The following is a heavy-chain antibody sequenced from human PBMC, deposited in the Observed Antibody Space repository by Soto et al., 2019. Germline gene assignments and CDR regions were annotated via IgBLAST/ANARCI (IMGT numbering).Heavy chain of an antibody. CDR3: ARVSYAIFGVLFDY. CDR1: GFTFSSYS. J-gene: IGHJ4*02. Sequence: EVQLVESGGGLVQPGGSLRLSCAASGFTFSSYSMNWVHQAPGKGLEWVSYISSSSSTIYYADSVKGRFTISRDNAKNSLYLQMNSLRAEDTAVYYCARVSYAIFGVLFDYWGQGTLVTVSS. D-gene: IGHD3-3*01. V-gene: IGHV3-48*01. CDR2: ISSSSSTI.